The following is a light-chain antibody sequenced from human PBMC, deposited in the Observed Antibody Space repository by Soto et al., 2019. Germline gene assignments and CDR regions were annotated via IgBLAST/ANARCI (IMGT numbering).Light chain of an antibody. CDR3: QQYNKWPPYT. Sequence: EIVMTQSPATLSVSPGERATLSCRASQSVSSNLAWYQQKPGQAPRLLIYGASTRATGIPARFTGSGSGTEFTLTISSLQSEDFAMYYCQQYNKWPPYTFGQGTNLDIK. J-gene: IGKJ2*01. CDR2: GAS. CDR1: QSVSSN. V-gene: IGKV3-15*01.